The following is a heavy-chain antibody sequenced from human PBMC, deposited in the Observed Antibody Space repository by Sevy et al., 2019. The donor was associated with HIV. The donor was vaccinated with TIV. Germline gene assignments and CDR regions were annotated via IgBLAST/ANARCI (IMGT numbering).Heavy chain of an antibody. Sequence: GGSLRLSCAASGFTFSSYDMHWVRQAPGKGLEWVAVISYDGSNKYYADSVKGRFTISRDNSKNMLYLQMNSLRAEDTAVYYCAKGYSSGPYNWFDPWGQGTLVTVSS. CDR2: ISYDGSNK. CDR3: AKGYSSGPYNWFDP. CDR1: GFTFSSYD. D-gene: IGHD6-19*01. J-gene: IGHJ5*02. V-gene: IGHV3-30*18.